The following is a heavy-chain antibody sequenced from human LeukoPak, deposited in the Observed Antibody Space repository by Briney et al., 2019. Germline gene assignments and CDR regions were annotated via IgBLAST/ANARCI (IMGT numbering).Heavy chain of an antibody. Sequence: GGSLRLSCAASGFTFSSYAMSWVRQAPGKGLEWVSSISGSGGSTYYADSVKGRFTISRDNSKNTLYLQMNSLRDEDTAVYYCTTVPRGSSQIRYYYYGMDVWGQGTTVTVSS. CDR3: TTVPRGSSQIRYYYYGMDV. J-gene: IGHJ6*02. V-gene: IGHV3-23*01. CDR1: GFTFSSYA. D-gene: IGHD3-16*01. CDR2: ISGSGGST.